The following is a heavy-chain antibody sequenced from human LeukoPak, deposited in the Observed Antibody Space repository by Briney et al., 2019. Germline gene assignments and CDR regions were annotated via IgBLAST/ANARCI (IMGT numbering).Heavy chain of an antibody. J-gene: IGHJ4*02. CDR1: GYTFTSYG. Sequence: ASVKVSCKASGYTFTSYGISWVRQAPGQGLEWMGWISAYNGNTNYAQKLQGRVTMTTDTSTSTAYMELRSLRSDDTAVDYCARAACIVGAKNFAYWGQGTLVTVSS. D-gene: IGHD1-26*01. CDR2: ISAYNGNT. V-gene: IGHV1-18*01. CDR3: ARAACIVGAKNFAY.